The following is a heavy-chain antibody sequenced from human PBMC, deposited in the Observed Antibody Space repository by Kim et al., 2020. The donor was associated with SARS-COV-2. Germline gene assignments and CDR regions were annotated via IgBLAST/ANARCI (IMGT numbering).Heavy chain of an antibody. J-gene: IGHJ6*02. CDR3: ASVGGDYGMDV. D-gene: IGHD1-26*01. CDR2: IYYSGST. CDR1: GGSISSYY. V-gene: IGHV4-59*01. Sequence: SETLSLTCTVSGGSISSYYWSWIRQPPGKGLEWIGYIYYSGSTNYNPSLKSRVTISVDTSKNQFSLKLSSVTAADTAVYYCASVGGDYGMDVWGQGTTVTVSS.